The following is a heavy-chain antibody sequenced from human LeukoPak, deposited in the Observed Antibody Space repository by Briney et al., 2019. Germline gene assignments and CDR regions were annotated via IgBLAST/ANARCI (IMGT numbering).Heavy chain of an antibody. V-gene: IGHV3-21*01. D-gene: IGHD6-13*01. CDR1: GFTFSSYS. J-gene: IGHJ4*02. Sequence: PGGSLRLSCAASGFTFSSYSMNWVRQAPGKGLEWVSSISSSSSYIYYADSVKGRFTISRDNAKNSLYLQMNSLRAEDTVVYYCASNPAADGDFDYWGQGTLVTVSS. CDR3: ASNPAADGDFDY. CDR2: ISSSSSYI.